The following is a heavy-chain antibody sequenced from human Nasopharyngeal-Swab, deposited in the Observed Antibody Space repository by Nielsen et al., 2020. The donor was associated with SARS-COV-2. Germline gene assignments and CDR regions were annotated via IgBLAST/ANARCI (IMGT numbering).Heavy chain of an antibody. Sequence: GESLKISCAASGFTFSSYWMHWVRQAPGKGLVWVSCINSDGSSTSYADSVKGRFTISRDNAKNTLYLQMNSLRAEDTAVYYCARDSNSYFDYWGQGTLVTVSS. CDR1: GFTFSSYW. J-gene: IGHJ4*02. CDR2: INSDGSST. V-gene: IGHV3-74*01. CDR3: ARDSNSYFDY. D-gene: IGHD4-11*01.